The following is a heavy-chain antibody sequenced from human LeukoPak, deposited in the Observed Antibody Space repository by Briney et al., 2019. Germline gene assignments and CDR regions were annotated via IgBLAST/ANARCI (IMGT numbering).Heavy chain of an antibody. CDR2: IYPGDSHT. CDR1: GYSFTSYW. V-gene: IGHV5-51*01. D-gene: IGHD1-26*01. CDR3: ASPRSNGWDY. J-gene: IGHJ4*02. Sequence: GESLKISCKSSGYSFTSYWIGWVRQMPGKGLEWMGIIYPGDSHTRYSPSFQGQVTISADKSINTAYLQWSSLKVSDTAMYYCASPRSNGWDYWGQGTLVTVSS.